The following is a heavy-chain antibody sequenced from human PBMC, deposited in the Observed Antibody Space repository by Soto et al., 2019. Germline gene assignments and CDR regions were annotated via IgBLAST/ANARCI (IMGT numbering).Heavy chain of an antibody. J-gene: IGHJ4*02. Sequence: EVQLVEFGVGLVQPGRSLRLSCAASGFTFDDYAMHWVRQAPGKGLEWVSGVSWNSGSMGYGDSVKGRFTISRDNAKNSLYLQMNSLRAEDTALYYCAKSGRYLVAAFYSPSPFDYWGQGTLVTVSS. CDR2: VSWNSGSM. V-gene: IGHV3-9*01. D-gene: IGHD2-15*01. CDR3: AKSGRYLVAAFYSPSPFDY. CDR1: GFTFDDYA.